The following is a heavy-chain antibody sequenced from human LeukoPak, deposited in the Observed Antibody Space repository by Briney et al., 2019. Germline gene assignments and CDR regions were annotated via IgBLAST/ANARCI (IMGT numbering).Heavy chain of an antibody. V-gene: IGHV3-21*06. J-gene: IGHJ4*02. CDR1: GFFFSGSI. D-gene: IGHD1-26*01. CDR3: TREGGVGAADAGF. CDR2: ITDDGAST. Sequence: GGSLRLSCEASGFFFSGSIMNWVRQAPGEGLEWVSSITDDGASTYYADSVKGRFTISRDNSKNTLLLFMNSLRIDDTGLYFCTREGGVGAADAGFWGQGTLVAVSS.